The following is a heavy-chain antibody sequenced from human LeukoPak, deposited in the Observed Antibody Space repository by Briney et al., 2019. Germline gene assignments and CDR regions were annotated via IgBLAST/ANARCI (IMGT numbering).Heavy chain of an antibody. V-gene: IGHV1-8*01. J-gene: IGHJ4*02. CDR1: GYTFTSYD. D-gene: IGHD2-15*01. Sequence: ASVKVSCKASGYTFTSYDINWVRQATGQGLEWMGWMNPNSGNTGYAQKFQGRVTMTRNTSISTAYMELSSLRSEDTAVYYCARDSDSVAAADYWGQGTLVTVSS. CDR3: ARDSDSVAAADY. CDR2: MNPNSGNT.